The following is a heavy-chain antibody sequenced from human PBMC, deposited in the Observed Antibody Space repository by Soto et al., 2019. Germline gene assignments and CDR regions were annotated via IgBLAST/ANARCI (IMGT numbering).Heavy chain of an antibody. V-gene: IGHV4-4*02. CDR2: ISHSGIT. CDR3: ARVLRGWFDP. CDR1: GGSITSANW. Sequence: SETLSLTCAVSGGSITSANWWTWVRQPPGGGLEWIGEISHSGITNYKASPKSRVTMSVDKTKNDVSLKLTSVTAADTAVYYCARVLRGWFDPWGQGTPVTVSS. J-gene: IGHJ5*02.